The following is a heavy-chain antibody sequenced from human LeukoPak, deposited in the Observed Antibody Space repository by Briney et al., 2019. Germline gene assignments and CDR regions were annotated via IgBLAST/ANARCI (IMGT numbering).Heavy chain of an antibody. CDR1: GGTFSSYA. CDR3: ARDLSGAVAAHYFDY. CDR2: IIPIFGTA. V-gene: IGHV1-69*13. Sequence: SVKVSCKASGGTFSSYAISWVQQAPGQGLERMGGIIPIFGTANYAQKFQGRVTITADESTSTAYMELSSLRSEDTAVYYCARDLSGAVAAHYFDYWGQGTLVTVSS. J-gene: IGHJ4*02. D-gene: IGHD6-19*01.